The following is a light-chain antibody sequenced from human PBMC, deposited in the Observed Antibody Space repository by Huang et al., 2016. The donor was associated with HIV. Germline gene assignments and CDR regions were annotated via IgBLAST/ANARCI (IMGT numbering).Light chain of an antibody. V-gene: IGKV3-15*01. CDR1: QYVSSN. CDR3: QQYNNWPRT. CDR2: GAS. Sequence: ERVMTQSPDTLSVSTGERATLYCRASQYVSSNLAWYQQKPGQAPRLLGYGASTRVIDIPARFSGSGSGTEFTLTISSLQSEDSAVYYCQQYNNWPRTFGQGTKLEIK. J-gene: IGKJ2*01.